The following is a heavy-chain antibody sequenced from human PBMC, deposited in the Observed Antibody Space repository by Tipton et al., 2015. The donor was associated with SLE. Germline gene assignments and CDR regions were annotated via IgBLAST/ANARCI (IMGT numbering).Heavy chain of an antibody. V-gene: IGHV4-38-2*01. Sequence: TLSLTCAVSGYSISSGYYWGWIRQPPGKGLEWIGSIYHSGSTYYNPSLKSRVTISVDTSKNQFSLKLSSVTAADTAAYYCAIDSSGPGDAFDIWGQGTMVTVSS. D-gene: IGHD3-22*01. CDR3: AIDSSGPGDAFDI. J-gene: IGHJ3*02. CDR1: GYSISSGYY. CDR2: IYHSGST.